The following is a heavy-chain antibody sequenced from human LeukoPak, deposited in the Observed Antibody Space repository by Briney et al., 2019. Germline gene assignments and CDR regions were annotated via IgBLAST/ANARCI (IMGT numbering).Heavy chain of an antibody. V-gene: IGHV1-18*01. CDR3: ARGSPLDY. Sequence: HRASVKVSCKASGYIFTRYAINWVRQAPGQGLEWMGWISTYNGNTDYAHKLQGRVSMTTDTSTSTAYMELRSLRSDDTAVYYCARGSPLDYWGQETLVTVSS. CDR1: GYIFTRYA. CDR2: ISTYNGNT. J-gene: IGHJ4*02.